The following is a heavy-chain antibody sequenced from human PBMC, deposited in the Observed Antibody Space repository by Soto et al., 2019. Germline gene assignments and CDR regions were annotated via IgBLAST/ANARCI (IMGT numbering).Heavy chain of an antibody. D-gene: IGHD2-8*02. Sequence: SSETLSLTCALYGGSFDGYYWSWIRQSPGKGLEWIGEIHHSGSTKYNPSLKSRVSLSVDTSTKQFSLKMTSMTAADRDVYYCARHEGWTGPDQWGQGTLVTVSS. CDR3: ARHEGWTGPDQ. CDR2: IHHSGST. V-gene: IGHV4-34*01. J-gene: IGHJ5*02. CDR1: GGSFDGYY.